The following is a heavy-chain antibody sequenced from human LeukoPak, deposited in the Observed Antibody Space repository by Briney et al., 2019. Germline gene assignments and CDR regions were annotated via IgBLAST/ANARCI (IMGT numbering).Heavy chain of an antibody. CDR3: AKLNSYGDY. CDR1: GFTFSNHG. Sequence: GGSLRLSCAVSGFTFSNHGMSWVRQASGKGLEWVSTITGNGGNTYYADSVKGRFTISRDNSKNMVYLQMDSLRAEDTAAYYCAKLNSYGDYWGQGTLVTISS. D-gene: IGHD5-18*01. CDR2: ITGNGGNT. V-gene: IGHV3-23*01. J-gene: IGHJ4*02.